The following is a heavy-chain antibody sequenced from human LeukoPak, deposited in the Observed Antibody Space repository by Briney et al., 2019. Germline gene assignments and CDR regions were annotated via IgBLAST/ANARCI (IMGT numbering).Heavy chain of an antibody. J-gene: IGHJ4*02. CDR2: ITSNGGSA. CDR1: GFTFSGYT. D-gene: IGHD3-9*01. V-gene: IGHV3-64D*06. CDR3: VIVRGYFDSSGSDY. Sequence: PGGSLRLSCSASGFTFSGYTIHWVRQAPGKGLEFVSAITSNGGSAYYADSVKGRFTISRDNSKNTVYLQMSSLRAEDTAVYYCVIVRGYFDSSGSDYWGQGTLVTVSS.